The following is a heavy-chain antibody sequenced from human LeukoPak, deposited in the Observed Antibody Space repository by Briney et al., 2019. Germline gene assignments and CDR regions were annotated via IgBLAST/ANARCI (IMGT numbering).Heavy chain of an antibody. CDR2: IYYSGGP. Sequence: PSETLSLTCTVSGGSISSYYWSWIRQPPGKGLEWIGYIYYSGGPKYNPSLKSRVTISVDTSKNQFSLKLSSVTAADMGIYYCATGTGYCSGGGCYDYWGQGTLVTVSS. J-gene: IGHJ4*02. CDR1: GGSISSYY. CDR3: ATGTGYCSGGGCYDY. D-gene: IGHD2-15*01. V-gene: IGHV4-59*12.